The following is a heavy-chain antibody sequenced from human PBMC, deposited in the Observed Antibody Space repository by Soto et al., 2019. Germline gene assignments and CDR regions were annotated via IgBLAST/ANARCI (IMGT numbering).Heavy chain of an antibody. CDR2: INHSGST. Sequence: PSETLSLTCAVYGGSFSGYYWSWIRQPPGKGLEWIGEINHSGSTNYNPSLKSRVTISVDTSKNQFSLKLSSVTAADTAVYYCARGGRKAGNYMDVWGKGTTVTVSS. D-gene: IGHD1-26*01. CDR1: GGSFSGYY. J-gene: IGHJ6*03. CDR3: ARGGRKAGNYMDV. V-gene: IGHV4-34*01.